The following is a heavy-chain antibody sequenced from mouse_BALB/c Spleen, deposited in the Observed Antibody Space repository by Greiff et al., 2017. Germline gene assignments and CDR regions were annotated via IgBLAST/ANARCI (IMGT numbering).Heavy chain of an antibody. CDR3: ARNDGVFAY. J-gene: IGHJ3*01. CDR1: GYSITSGYS. V-gene: IGHV3-1*02. Sequence: EVQRVESGPDLVKPSQSLSLTCTVTGYSITSGYSWHWIRQLPGNKLEWMGYIHYSGSTNYNPSLKSRISITRDTSKNQFFLQLNSVTTEDTATYYCARNDGVFAYWGQGTLVTVSA. CDR2: IHYSGST. D-gene: IGHD2-3*01.